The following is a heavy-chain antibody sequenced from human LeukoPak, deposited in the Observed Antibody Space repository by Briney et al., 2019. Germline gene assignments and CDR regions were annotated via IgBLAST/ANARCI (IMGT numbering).Heavy chain of an antibody. CDR3: TTHAIVLEAFDF. J-gene: IGHJ4*02. Sequence: GGSLRLSCAASGFTFSNAWMSWVRQAPGKGLEWVGRIKSSTDGGTTDSAAPVKGRFTISRDDSKNTLYLHMNSLKTEDTAVYYCTTHAIVLEAFDFWGQGTLLTVSS. D-gene: IGHD2-8*01. CDR1: GFTFSNAW. CDR2: IKSSTDGGTT. V-gene: IGHV3-15*01.